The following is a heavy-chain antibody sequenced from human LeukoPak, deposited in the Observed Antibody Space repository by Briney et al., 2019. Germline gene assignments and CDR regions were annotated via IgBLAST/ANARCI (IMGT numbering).Heavy chain of an antibody. CDR3: AAHVGRGYCSSTSCYTVGY. J-gene: IGHJ4*02. V-gene: IGHV3-48*04. CDR2: ISSSSSTI. CDR1: GFTFSSYS. Sequence: GGSLRLSCAASGFTFSSYSMNWVRQAPGKGLEWVSYISSSSSTIYCADSVKGRFTISRDNAKNSLYLQMNSLRAEDTAVYYCAAHVGRGYCSSTSCYTVGYWGQGTLVTVSS. D-gene: IGHD2-2*02.